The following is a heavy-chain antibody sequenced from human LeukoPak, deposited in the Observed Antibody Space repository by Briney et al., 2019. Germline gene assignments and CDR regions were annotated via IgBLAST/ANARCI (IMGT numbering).Heavy chain of an antibody. CDR1: GFTFSSYS. J-gene: IGHJ6*03. V-gene: IGHV3-23*01. D-gene: IGHD3-16*01. CDR2: IIDSGDIT. Sequence: GGSLRLSCAASGFTFSSYSMNWVRQAPGKGLEWVSGIIDSGDITYYANSVKGRFTISRDNSKNTLYLQMNSLRAEDTAVYYCAIAGGQEVYNYYVGVWGKGTTVAVSS. CDR3: AIAGGQEVYNYYVGV.